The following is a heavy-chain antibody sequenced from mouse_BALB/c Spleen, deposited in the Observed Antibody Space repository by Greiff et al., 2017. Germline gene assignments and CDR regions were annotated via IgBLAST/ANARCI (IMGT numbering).Heavy chain of an antibody. D-gene: IGHD2-14*01. CDR1: GFTFSDYY. CDR3: ASYYRYGYAMDY. V-gene: IGHV5-4*02. Sequence: EVQVVESGGGLVKPGGSLKLSCAASGFTFSDYYMYWVRQTPEKRLEWVATISDGGSYTYYPDSVKGRFTISRDNAKNNLYLQMSSLKSEDTAMYYCASYYRYGYAMDYWGQGTSVTVSS. CDR2: ISDGGSYT. J-gene: IGHJ4*01.